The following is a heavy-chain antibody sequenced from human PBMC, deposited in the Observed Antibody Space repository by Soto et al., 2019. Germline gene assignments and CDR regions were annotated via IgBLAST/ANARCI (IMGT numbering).Heavy chain of an antibody. CDR3: ARESEDLTSNFDY. V-gene: IGHV3-21*01. J-gene: IGHJ4*02. CDR2: ISSTTNYI. CDR1: GFTFSRYS. Sequence: PGGSLRLSCAASGFTFSRYSMNWVRQAPGKGLEWVSSISSTTNYIYYADSMKGRFTVSRDNAMNSVYLDMNSLSAEDTAVYYCARESEDLTSNFDYWGQGTLVTVSS.